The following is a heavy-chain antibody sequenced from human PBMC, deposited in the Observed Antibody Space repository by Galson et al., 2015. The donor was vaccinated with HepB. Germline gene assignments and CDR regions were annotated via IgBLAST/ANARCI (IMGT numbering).Heavy chain of an antibody. CDR3: ARDSGSYLFQH. Sequence: LSLTCTVSGGSISTNNYYWGWIRQPPGKGLEWIGSIYYSGSTYYNPSLKSRVTISLDTSENQFSLKLSSVTAADTAVYYCARDSGSYLFQHWGQGTLVTVSS. CDR1: GGSISTNNYY. J-gene: IGHJ1*01. CDR2: IYYSGST. D-gene: IGHD1-26*01. V-gene: IGHV4-39*07.